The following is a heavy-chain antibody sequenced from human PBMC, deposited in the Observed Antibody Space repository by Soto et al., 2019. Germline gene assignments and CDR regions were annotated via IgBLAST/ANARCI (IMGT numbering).Heavy chain of an antibody. J-gene: IGHJ5*02. D-gene: IGHD2-15*01. Sequence: ASVKVSCKASGYTFTRYTMSWVRQAPGQRLEWMGWINPDNGNTKSSQKFQDRVIITRDTSASTAYMDLSSLRSEDTAVYYCARGIATGQLDPWGQGTLVTVSS. CDR3: ARGIATGQLDP. CDR2: INPDNGNT. CDR1: GYTFTRYT. V-gene: IGHV1-3*01.